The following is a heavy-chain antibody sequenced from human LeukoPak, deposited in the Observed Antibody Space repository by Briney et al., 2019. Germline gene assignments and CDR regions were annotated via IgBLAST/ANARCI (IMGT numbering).Heavy chain of an antibody. V-gene: IGHV4-61*01. D-gene: IGHD3-22*01. CDR3: ARDYYDSSGYPHRAFDI. CDR1: GGSVSSGSYY. CDR2: IYYSGST. J-gene: IGHJ3*02. Sequence: SETLSLTCTVSGGSVSSGSYYWSWIRQPPGKGLKWIGYIYYSGSTNYNPSLKSRVTISVDTSKNQFSLKLSSVTAADTAVYYCARDYYDSSGYPHRAFDIWGQGTMVTVSS.